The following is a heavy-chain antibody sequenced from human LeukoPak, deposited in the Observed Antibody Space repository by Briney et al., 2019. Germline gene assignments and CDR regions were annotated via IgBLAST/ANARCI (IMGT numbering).Heavy chain of an antibody. J-gene: IGHJ4*02. D-gene: IGHD1-26*01. Sequence: SVKVSCKASGSSFSTYAFNWVRQAPGQGLEWVGGVIPMFGTSHYAQNFQGRVTITADESTVTAYMELSSLRPEDTAVYYCARVVGSGTSNRHFDYWGQGTLVTVSS. CDR3: ARVVGSGTSNRHFDY. CDR2: VIPMFGTS. V-gene: IGHV1-69*13. CDR1: GSSFSTYA.